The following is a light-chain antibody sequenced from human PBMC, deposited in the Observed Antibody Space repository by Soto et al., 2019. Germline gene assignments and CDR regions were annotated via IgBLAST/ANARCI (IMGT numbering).Light chain of an antibody. CDR1: GSDIGAYNF. Sequence: QSALAQPPSASGSPGQSVTISCTGSGSDIGAYNFVSWYQQHPGKAPKLMIFGVTERPSGVPDRFSGSKSGNTASLTVSGLQADDEAVYYCYSYAGRNIWVFCGGTTLTVL. V-gene: IGLV2-8*01. J-gene: IGLJ3*02. CDR2: GVT. CDR3: YSYAGRNIWV.